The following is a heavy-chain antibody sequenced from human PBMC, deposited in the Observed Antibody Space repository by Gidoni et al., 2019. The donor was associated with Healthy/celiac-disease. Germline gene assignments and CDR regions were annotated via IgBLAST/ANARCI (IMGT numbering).Heavy chain of an antibody. D-gene: IGHD5-18*01. CDR1: GFTFDDYA. CDR2: ITWDGGST. Sequence: EMQLVESGGVVVQPGGSLRLSCAASGFTFDDYAMHWVRQAPGKGLEWVSLITWDGGSTYYADSVKGRFTISRDNSKNSLYLQLNSLRAEDTALYYCAKDMDAAMVNYYYYGMDVWGQGTTVTVSS. CDR3: AKDMDAAMVNYYYYGMDV. J-gene: IGHJ6*02. V-gene: IGHV3-43D*04.